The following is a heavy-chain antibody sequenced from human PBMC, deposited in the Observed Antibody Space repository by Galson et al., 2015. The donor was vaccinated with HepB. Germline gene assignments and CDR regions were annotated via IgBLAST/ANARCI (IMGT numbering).Heavy chain of an antibody. CDR2: IAWGDDK. Sequence: PALVKPTQTLTLTCTFSGFSLSNSGMCVSWIRQPPGKALEWLALIAWGDDKYYSTSLKTRLTISKDTSKNQVVLIMTNMDPVDTATYYCARLRCEAAAGHYYYGMDVWGQGTTVTVSS. V-gene: IGHV2-70*01. CDR1: GFSLSNSGMC. D-gene: IGHD6-13*01. CDR3: ARLRCEAAAGHYYYGMDV. J-gene: IGHJ6*02.